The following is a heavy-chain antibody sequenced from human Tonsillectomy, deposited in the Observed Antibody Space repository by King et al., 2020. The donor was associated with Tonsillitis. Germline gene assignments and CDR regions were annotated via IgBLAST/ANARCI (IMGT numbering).Heavy chain of an antibody. D-gene: IGHD1-7*01. CDR3: ARDKELYFDY. CDR1: GYTFNMYG. CDR2: INTKTGNP. V-gene: IGHV7-4-1*01. Sequence: VQLVESGSELKKPGASVKLSCKASGYTFNMYGIDWVRQAPGQGLEWMGWINTKTGNPTYAQDFKGRFVFSLDTSVSTAYLQIDSLKAEDTAVYFCARDKELYFDYGGQGALVTVSA. J-gene: IGHJ4*01.